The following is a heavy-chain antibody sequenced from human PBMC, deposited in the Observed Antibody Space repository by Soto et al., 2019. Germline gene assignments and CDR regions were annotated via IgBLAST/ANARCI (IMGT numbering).Heavy chain of an antibody. CDR1: GYTFTSYD. CDR3: ARGSVYDFWSGYDHYYYYYYMDV. V-gene: IGHV1-8*01. CDR2: MNPNSGNT. J-gene: IGHJ6*03. D-gene: IGHD3-3*01. Sequence: QVQLMQSGAEVKKPGASVKVSCKASGYTFTSYDINWVRQATGQGLEWMGWMNPNSGNTGYAQKFQGRVTMTRNTSISTAYMELSSLRSEDTAVYYCARGSVYDFWSGYDHYYYYYYMDVWGKGTTVTVS.